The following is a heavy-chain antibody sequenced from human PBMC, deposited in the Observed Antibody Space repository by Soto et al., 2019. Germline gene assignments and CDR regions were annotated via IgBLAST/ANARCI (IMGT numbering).Heavy chain of an antibody. CDR1: GVSLSNDRMG. V-gene: IGHV2-26*01. CDR3: ARTLAYYDFWSGITHHYYFDY. D-gene: IGHD3-3*01. Sequence: PTMVNRTETLTLTCKVSGVSLSNDRMGVSWIRQPPGKALEWLAHIFSNDEKSYSTCLMSRLTISKDTSKSQVVLTMTNMDPVDTATYYCARTLAYYDFWSGITHHYYFDYWVQGTLVTVSS. CDR2: IFSNDEK. J-gene: IGHJ4*02.